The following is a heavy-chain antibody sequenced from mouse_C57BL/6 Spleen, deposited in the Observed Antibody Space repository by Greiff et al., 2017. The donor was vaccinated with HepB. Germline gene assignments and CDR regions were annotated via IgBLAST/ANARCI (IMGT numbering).Heavy chain of an antibody. V-gene: IGHV5-17*01. J-gene: IGHJ4*01. CDR1: GFTFSDYG. CDR2: ISSGSSTI. D-gene: IGHD2-1*01. Sequence: EVKLVESGGGLVKPGGSLKLSCAASGFTFSDYGMHWVRQAPEKGLEWVAYISSGSSTIYYADTVKGRFTISRDNAKNTLFLQMTSLRSEDTAMYCCATIYDGNSYAMDYWGQVASVTVSS. CDR3: ATIYDGNSYAMDY.